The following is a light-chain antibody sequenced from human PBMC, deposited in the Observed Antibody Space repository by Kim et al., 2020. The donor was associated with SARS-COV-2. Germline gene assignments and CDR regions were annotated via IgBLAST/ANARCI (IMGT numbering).Light chain of an antibody. CDR1: VVAKKY. CDR3: YSAPEINVV. Sequence: VSPGQTASITCSGDVVAKKYARWFQQKPGQAPGLVIDRDGERPSGIPARFSGSSSGTTVTLTNSGAQVEDEADYYCYSAPEINVVFGGGTQLTV. J-gene: IGLJ2*01. V-gene: IGLV3-27*01. CDR2: RDG.